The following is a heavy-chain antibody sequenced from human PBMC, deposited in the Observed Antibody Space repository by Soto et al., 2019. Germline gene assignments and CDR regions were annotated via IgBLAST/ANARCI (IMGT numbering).Heavy chain of an antibody. CDR2: ISSSSSYI. D-gene: IGHD2-2*02. CDR3: ARQFACSSTSCYTSVSGWFDP. CDR1: GFTFSSYS. Sequence: EVQLVESGGGLVKPGGSLRLSCAASGFTFSSYSMNWVRQAPGKGLEWVSSISSSSSYIYYADSVKGRFTISRDNAKNSLYLQMNSLRAEDTAVYYCARQFACSSTSCYTSVSGWFDPWGQGTLVTVSS. J-gene: IGHJ5*02. V-gene: IGHV3-21*01.